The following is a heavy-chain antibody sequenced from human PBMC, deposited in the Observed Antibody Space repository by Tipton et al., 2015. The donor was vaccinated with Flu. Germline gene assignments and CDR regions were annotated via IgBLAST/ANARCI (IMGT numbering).Heavy chain of an antibody. V-gene: IGHV3-53*01. CDR2: IYSGGPT. CDR1: GFTVTSYY. J-gene: IGHJ4*02. CDR3: ARWGRGYDAYDHTFDY. D-gene: IGHD5-12*01. Sequence: SLRLSCVISGFTVTSYYMSWVRQAPGKGLEWVSLIYSGGPTSYADSVKGRFTISRDPSKNTVYLQMNSLRAEDTAVYYCARWGRGYDAYDHTFDYWGQGTLVTVSS.